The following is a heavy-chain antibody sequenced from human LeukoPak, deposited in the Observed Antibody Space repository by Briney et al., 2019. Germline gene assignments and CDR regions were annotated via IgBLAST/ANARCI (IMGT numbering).Heavy chain of an antibody. Sequence: GGSLRLSCAASGFTFSSYAMSWVRQAPGKGLEWVSAISGSGGSTCYADSVKGRFTISRDNSKNTLYLQMNSLRAEDTAVYYCARSREEYCSGGSCYSVYFDYWGQGTLVTVSS. D-gene: IGHD2-15*01. CDR3: ARSREEYCSGGSCYSVYFDY. J-gene: IGHJ4*02. CDR1: GFTFSSYA. CDR2: ISGSGGST. V-gene: IGHV3-23*01.